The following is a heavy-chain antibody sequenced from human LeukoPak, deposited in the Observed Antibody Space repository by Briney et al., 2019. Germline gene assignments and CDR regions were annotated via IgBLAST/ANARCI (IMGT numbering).Heavy chain of an antibody. CDR3: ARDSGTTGEVKFDP. D-gene: IGHD3-10*01. V-gene: IGHV4-59*12. CDR1: GGSLSNYY. CDR2: IYYSGTTT. Sequence: SETLSLTCTVSGGSLSNYYWSWIRQSPGKTLEWIGYIYYSGTTTNYNPSLKSRVTISIDTSKNQFSLKLMSVTAADTAVYYCARDSGTTGEVKFDPWGQGTLVTVSS. J-gene: IGHJ5*02.